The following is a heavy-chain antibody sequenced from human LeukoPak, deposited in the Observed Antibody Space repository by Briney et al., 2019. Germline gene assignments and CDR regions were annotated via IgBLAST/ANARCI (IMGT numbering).Heavy chain of an antibody. CDR2: ISSSSSYI. D-gene: IGHD3-22*01. Sequence: GGSLRLSCAASGFTFSSYWMSWVRQAPGKGLEWVSSISSSSSYIYYADSVKGRFTISRDNAKNSLYLQMNSLRAEDTAVYYCASRYDSSGYFSPFDYWGQGTLVTVSS. CDR1: GFTFSSYW. J-gene: IGHJ4*02. V-gene: IGHV3-21*01. CDR3: ASRYDSSGYFSPFDY.